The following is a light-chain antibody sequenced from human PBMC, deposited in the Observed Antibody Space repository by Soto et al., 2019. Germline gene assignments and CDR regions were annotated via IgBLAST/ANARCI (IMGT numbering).Light chain of an antibody. Sequence: EIVLTQSPGTLSLSPGERATLSCRASQSVTSSYLAWYQQKPGQAPRLLIYGASSRATGIPDRFSGSGSGTDFTLTISRLEPEDFAVYYCQQYGIFGQGKKLEIK. CDR2: GAS. CDR3: QQYGI. J-gene: IGKJ2*01. CDR1: QSVTSSY. V-gene: IGKV3-20*01.